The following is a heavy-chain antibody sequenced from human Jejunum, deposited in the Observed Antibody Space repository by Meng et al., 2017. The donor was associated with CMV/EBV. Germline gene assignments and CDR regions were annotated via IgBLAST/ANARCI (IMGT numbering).Heavy chain of an antibody. CDR2: IYYSGST. Sequence: QLHLQESGPGLVNPSETLSLTCIVSGGSINNSSYYWGWIRQPPGKGLEWIGSIYYSGSTHYSPSLQSRVTILVDTSKNQFSLRLSSLTAADTAVYYCARVSYWRAYYYYYLDVWGKGTPVTVSS. CDR3: ARVSYWRAYYYYYLDV. CDR1: GGSINNSSYY. D-gene: IGHD2-8*02. V-gene: IGHV4-39*07. J-gene: IGHJ6*03.